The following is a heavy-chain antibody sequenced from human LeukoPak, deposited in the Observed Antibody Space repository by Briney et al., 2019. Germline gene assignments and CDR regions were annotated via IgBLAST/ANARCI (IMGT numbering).Heavy chain of an antibody. D-gene: IGHD2-2*01. CDR2: INPNSGGT. J-gene: IGHJ6*02. CDR3: ARSTKDPPLQRAYYCYGMDV. V-gene: IGHV1-2*02. CDR1: GYTFTGYY. Sequence: ASVKVSCKASGYTFTGYYMHLVRQAPGQGLEWMGWINPNSGGTNYAQKFQGRVTMTRDTSISTAYMELSRLRSDDTAVYYCARSTKDPPLQRAYYCYGMDVWGQGTTVTVSS.